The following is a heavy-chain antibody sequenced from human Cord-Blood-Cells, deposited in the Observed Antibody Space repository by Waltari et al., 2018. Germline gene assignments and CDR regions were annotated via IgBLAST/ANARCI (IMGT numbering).Heavy chain of an antibody. V-gene: IGHV3-30*18. CDR1: SSYG. CDR2: ISYDGSNK. J-gene: IGHJ4*02. CDR3: AKVETGY. Sequence: SSYGMHWVRQAPGKGLEWVAVISYDGSNKYYADSVKGRFTISRDNSKNTLYLQMNSLRAEDTAVYYCAKVETGYWGQGTLVTVSS.